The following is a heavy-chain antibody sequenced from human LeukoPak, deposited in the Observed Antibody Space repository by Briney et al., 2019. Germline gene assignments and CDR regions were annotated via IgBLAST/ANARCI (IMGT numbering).Heavy chain of an antibody. V-gene: IGHV3-30*03. D-gene: IGHD3-10*01. CDR1: GFTFSSYG. Sequence: GGSLRLSCAASGFTFSSYGMHWVRQAPGKGLEWVAVISYDGSNKYYADSVKGRFTISRDNSKNTLYLQMNSLRAEDTAVYYCGSTGDYYGSGSYYKDYYYGMDVWGQGTTVTVSS. CDR2: ISYDGSNK. CDR3: GSTGDYYGSGSYYKDYYYGMDV. J-gene: IGHJ6*02.